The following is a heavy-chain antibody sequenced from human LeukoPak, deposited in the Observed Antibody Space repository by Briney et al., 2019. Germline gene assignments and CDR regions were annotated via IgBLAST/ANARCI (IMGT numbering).Heavy chain of an antibody. J-gene: IGHJ3*02. CDR2: IYSGGST. CDR1: GFTVSSNY. V-gene: IGHV3-66*01. D-gene: IGHD3-22*01. Sequence: GGSLRLSCTASGFTVSSNYMSWVRQAPGKGLEWVSVIYSGGSTYYADSVKGRFTISRDNSKNTLYLQMNSLRAEDTAVYYCARDGMIVDAFDIWGQGTMVTVSS. CDR3: ARDGMIVDAFDI.